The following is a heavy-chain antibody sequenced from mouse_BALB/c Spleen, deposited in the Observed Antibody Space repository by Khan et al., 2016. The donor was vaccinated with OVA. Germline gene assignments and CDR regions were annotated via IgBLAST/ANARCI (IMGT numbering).Heavy chain of an antibody. J-gene: IGHJ2*01. Sequence: QVQLKQSGTELAKPGASVKMSCKASGYTFTTYWMHWVKQRPGQGLEWIGYITPTSGYTDYNEKFKDKATLSADKSSSTAYMQLSSLTSEDSAVYYCASDRIDYWGQGTTLTVSS. CDR1: GYTFTTYW. CDR3: ASDRIDY. CDR2: ITPTSGYT. V-gene: IGHV1-7*01.